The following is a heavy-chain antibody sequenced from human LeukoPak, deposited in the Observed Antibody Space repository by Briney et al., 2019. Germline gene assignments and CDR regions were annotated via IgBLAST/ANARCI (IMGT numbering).Heavy chain of an antibody. CDR3: AREKAERYYYGSGRTDQHYYMDV. Sequence: SETLSLTCTVSGYSISSGYYWGWIRQPPGKGLEWIGSIYHSGSTYYNPSLKSRVTISVDTSKNQFSLKLSSVTAADTAVYYCAREKAERYYYGSGRTDQHYYMDVWGKGTTVTVSS. J-gene: IGHJ6*03. V-gene: IGHV4-38-2*02. CDR2: IYHSGST. D-gene: IGHD3-10*01. CDR1: GYSISSGYY.